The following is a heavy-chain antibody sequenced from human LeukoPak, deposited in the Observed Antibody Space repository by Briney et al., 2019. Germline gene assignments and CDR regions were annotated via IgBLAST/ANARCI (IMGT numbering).Heavy chain of an antibody. Sequence: SETLSLTCTVSGGSLSTYYWNWIRQPPGKELEWIGYVYYSGNTNIKPSLKSRVTISIDTSKNQFSLKLTSVTAADTAVYYCARDERGDYEFDYWGRGTLVTVSS. V-gene: IGHV4-59*01. CDR2: VYYSGNT. D-gene: IGHD4-17*01. J-gene: IGHJ4*02. CDR3: ARDERGDYEFDY. CDR1: GGSLSTYY.